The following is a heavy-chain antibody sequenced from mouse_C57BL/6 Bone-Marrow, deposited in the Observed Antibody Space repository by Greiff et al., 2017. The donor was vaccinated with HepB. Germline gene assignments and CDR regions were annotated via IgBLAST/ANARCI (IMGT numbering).Heavy chain of an antibody. J-gene: IGHJ1*03. D-gene: IGHD1-1*01. Sequence: QVQLQQPGAELVMPGASVKLSCKASGYTFTSYWMHWVKQRPGQGLEWIGEIDPSDSYTNYNQKFKGKSTLTVDKSSSTAYMQLSSLTSEDSAVYYCASSLHYYGSSYGYVDVWGTGTTVTVSS. CDR3: ASSLHYYGSSYGYVDV. CDR2: IDPSDSYT. CDR1: GYTFTSYW. V-gene: IGHV1-69*01.